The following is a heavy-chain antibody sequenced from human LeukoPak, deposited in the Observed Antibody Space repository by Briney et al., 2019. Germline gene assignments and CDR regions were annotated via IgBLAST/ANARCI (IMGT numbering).Heavy chain of an antibody. V-gene: IGHV3-23*01. D-gene: IGHD3-16*02. CDR3: AKAPDSVWRRYRNNYFDS. CDR2: ITGSGPTT. Sequence: LAGGSLRLSCVASGFTFSNHAMTWVRQAPGKGLEWVSAITGSGPTTFYADSVKGRFTISRDNSNNLLALQMTSLRVEDTAVYYCAKAPDSVWRRYRNNYFDSWGQGVLVSVS. J-gene: IGHJ5*01. CDR1: GFTFSNHA.